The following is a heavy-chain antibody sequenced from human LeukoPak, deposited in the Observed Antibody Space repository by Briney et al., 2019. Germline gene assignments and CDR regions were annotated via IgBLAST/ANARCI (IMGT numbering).Heavy chain of an antibody. J-gene: IGHJ6*02. CDR2: ISGSGGST. CDR3: ARDHLYSSSWGSRYGMDV. V-gene: IGHV3-23*01. CDR1: GFTFSSYA. Sequence: PGGSLRLSCAASGFTFSSYAMSWVRQAPGKGLEWVSAISGSGGSTYYADSVKGRFTISRDNSKNTLYLQMNSLRSEDTAVYYCARDHLYSSSWGSRYGMDVWGQGTTVTVSS. D-gene: IGHD6-13*01.